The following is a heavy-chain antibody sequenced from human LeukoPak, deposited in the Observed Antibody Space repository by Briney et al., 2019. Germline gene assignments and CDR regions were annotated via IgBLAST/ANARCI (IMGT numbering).Heavy chain of an antibody. D-gene: IGHD2-15*01. CDR3: AKDRIPTSGRESDS. CDR2: ISSSGTRT. J-gene: IGHJ4*02. V-gene: IGHV3-23*01. Sequence: GGSLRLSCAASGFTFGTYAMGWVRQAPGKGLEWVSAISSSGTRTYYADSVKGRFTISRDNSKNTLYLQMNSLRAEDTALYYCAKDRIPTSGRESDSWGQGTLVTVSS. CDR1: GFTFGTYA.